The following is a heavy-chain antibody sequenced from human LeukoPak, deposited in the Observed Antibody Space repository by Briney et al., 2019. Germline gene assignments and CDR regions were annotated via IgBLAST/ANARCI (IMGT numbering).Heavy chain of an antibody. CDR1: GYTFTGYY. CDR3: ARDAPTRWSAIVNWFDP. D-gene: IGHD3-22*01. V-gene: IGHV1-2*02. CDR2: INPNSGGT. J-gene: IGHJ5*02. Sequence: ASVKVSCKASGYTFTGYYMHWVRQAPGQGLEWMGWINPNSGGTNCAQKFQGRVTMTRDTSISTAYMELSRLRSDDTAVYYCARDAPTRWSAIVNWFDPWGQGTLVTVSS.